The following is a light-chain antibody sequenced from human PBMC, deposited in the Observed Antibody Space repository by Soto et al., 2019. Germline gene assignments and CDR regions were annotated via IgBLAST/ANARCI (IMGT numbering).Light chain of an antibody. J-gene: IGLJ1*01. V-gene: IGLV1-44*01. CDR3: AAWDDPRNTYV. CDR2: KND. Sequence: QSVLTQPPSASGAPGQRVTISCSGSYSNVGDNTVDWYQHLPGSAPKLLIYKNDQRPSGIPDQFSASKSGTSASLAISGLKSGQEVDYYGAAWDDPRNTYVFATGTRVTV. CDR1: YSNVGDNT.